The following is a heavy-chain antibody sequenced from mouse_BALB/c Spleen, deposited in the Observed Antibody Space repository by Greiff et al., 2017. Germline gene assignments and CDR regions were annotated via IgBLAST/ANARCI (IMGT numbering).Heavy chain of an antibody. CDR3: AREGIYYGYDGYAMDY. D-gene: IGHD2-2*01. Sequence: EVKLQESGGGLVQPGGSLRLSCATSGFTFTDYYMSWVRQPPGKALEWLGFIRNKANGYTTEYSASVKGRFTISRDNSQSILYLQMNTLRAEDSATYYCAREGIYYGYDGYAMDYWGQGTSVTVSS. J-gene: IGHJ4*01. CDR2: IRNKANGYTT. V-gene: IGHV7-3*02. CDR1: GFTFTDYY.